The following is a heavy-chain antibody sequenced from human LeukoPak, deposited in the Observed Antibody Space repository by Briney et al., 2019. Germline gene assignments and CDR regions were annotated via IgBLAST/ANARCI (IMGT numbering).Heavy chain of an antibody. V-gene: IGHV1-69*06. Sequence: GASVKVSCKACRCTFSSYAISWLRQAPGRGLEWMGGIIPIFGTANYAQKFQGRVTITADKSTSTAYMELSSLRSEHTAVYYCASDTIAVAGEGAFDIWGQGTMVTVSS. D-gene: IGHD6-19*01. CDR2: IIPIFGTA. CDR1: RCTFSSYA. J-gene: IGHJ3*02. CDR3: ASDTIAVAGEGAFDI.